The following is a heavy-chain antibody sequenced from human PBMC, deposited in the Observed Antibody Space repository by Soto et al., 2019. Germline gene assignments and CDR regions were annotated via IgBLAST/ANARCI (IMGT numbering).Heavy chain of an antibody. CDR2: ISGSGGST. Sequence: EVQLLESGGGLVQPGGSLRLSCAASGFTFSGYAMSWVRQAPGKGLEWVSTISGSGGSTYYADSVKGRFTISRDKSRNTLYLLMNSLRAEDTAVYYCAKDKEQWLLPYFDYWGQGTLVTVSS. CDR3: AKDKEQWLLPYFDY. J-gene: IGHJ4*02. D-gene: IGHD6-19*01. CDR1: GFTFSGYA. V-gene: IGHV3-23*01.